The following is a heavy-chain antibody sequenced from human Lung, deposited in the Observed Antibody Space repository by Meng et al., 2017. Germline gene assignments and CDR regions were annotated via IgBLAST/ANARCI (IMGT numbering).Heavy chain of an antibody. V-gene: IGHV4-34*01. D-gene: IGHD4-11*01. Sequence: LRRWGGGLFKPSATLARPSCGSGGSFIDYYWSLIRQPPGKGLAWIGEINHSGSSHYNPSLESRATISVDTSQNNLSLKLSSVTAADSAVYYCARGPTTMAHDFDYWGQGTLVTVSS. CDR1: GGSFIDYY. J-gene: IGHJ4*02. CDR3: ARGPTTMAHDFDY. CDR2: INHSGSS.